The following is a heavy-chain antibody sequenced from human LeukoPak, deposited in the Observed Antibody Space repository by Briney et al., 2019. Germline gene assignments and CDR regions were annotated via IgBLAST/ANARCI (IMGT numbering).Heavy chain of an antibody. Sequence: GRSLRLSCAASGFTFSSYAMHWVRQAPGKGLEWVAVISYDGSNKYYADSVKGRFTISRDNSKNTLYLQMNSLRAEDTAVYYCARDHGAYCGGDCYSFDYWGQGTLVTVSS. V-gene: IGHV3-30-3*01. CDR1: GFTFSSYA. CDR2: ISYDGSNK. CDR3: ARDHGAYCGGDCYSFDY. D-gene: IGHD2-21*02. J-gene: IGHJ4*02.